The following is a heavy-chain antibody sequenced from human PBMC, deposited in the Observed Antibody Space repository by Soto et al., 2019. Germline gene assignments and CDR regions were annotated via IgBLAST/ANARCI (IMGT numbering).Heavy chain of an antibody. CDR2: IIPMFGTA. D-gene: IGHD3-10*01. Sequence: QVQLVQSGAEVKKPGSSVKVSCRASGGTFSRHAISWVRQAPGQGLEWMGGIIPMFGTANYEQDFQGRVTMTADESTSTAHMELSSLTSEDTATYYCASPQSGDYYYGLDVWGQGTTVTVSS. CDR1: GGTFSRHA. V-gene: IGHV1-69*12. CDR3: ASPQSGDYYYGLDV. J-gene: IGHJ6*02.